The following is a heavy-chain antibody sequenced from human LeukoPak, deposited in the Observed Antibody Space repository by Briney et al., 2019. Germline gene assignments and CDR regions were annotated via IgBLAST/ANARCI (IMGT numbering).Heavy chain of an antibody. Sequence: PSETLSLTCTVSGGSISSGSYYWSWIRQPAGKGLEWIGRIYTSGSTNYNPSLKSRVTISVDTSKNQFSLKLSSVTAADTAVYYCAKSGYSSSWYYHWGQGTLVTVSS. V-gene: IGHV4-61*02. CDR1: GGSISSGSYY. J-gene: IGHJ5*02. CDR2: IYTSGST. D-gene: IGHD6-13*01. CDR3: AKSGYSSSWYYH.